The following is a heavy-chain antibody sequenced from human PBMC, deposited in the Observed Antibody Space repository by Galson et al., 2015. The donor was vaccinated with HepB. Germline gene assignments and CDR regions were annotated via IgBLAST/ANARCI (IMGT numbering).Heavy chain of an antibody. CDR1: GFIFTHYG. J-gene: IGHJ6*02. CDR3: ARGLYWGGPPDPYGLGV. CDR2: IWYDGSKK. Sequence: SLRLSCAASGFIFTHYGMHWVRQAPGKGLEWAAVIWYDGSKKYYADSVKGRFTISRDNSKNTLYLQMNSQRAEDTAVYYCARGLYWGGPPDPYGLGVWGQGATVTGSS. V-gene: IGHV3-33*01. D-gene: IGHD2-21*01.